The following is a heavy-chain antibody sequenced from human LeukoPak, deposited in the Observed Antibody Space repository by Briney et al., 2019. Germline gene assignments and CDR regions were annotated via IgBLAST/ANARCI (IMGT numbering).Heavy chain of an antibody. Sequence: PSETLSLTCTVSGGSISSYFWSWIRQPPGQGLEWIGYIYYSGSTNYNPSLKSRVTISVDTSKNQFSLKLSSVTAADTAVYYCARDGDYYDSSGYYLKPGGPYFDYWGQGTLVTVSS. CDR1: GGSISSYF. J-gene: IGHJ4*02. D-gene: IGHD3-22*01. CDR3: ARDGDYYDSSGYYLKPGGPYFDY. CDR2: IYYSGST. V-gene: IGHV4-59*01.